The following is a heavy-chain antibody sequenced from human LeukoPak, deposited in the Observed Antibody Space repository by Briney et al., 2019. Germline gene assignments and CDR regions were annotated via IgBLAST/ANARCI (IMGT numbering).Heavy chain of an antibody. J-gene: IGHJ4*02. CDR1: GFTFSSYA. Sequence: GGSLRLSCAASGFTFSSYAMSWVRQAPGKGLEWVSAISGSGGSTYYADSVKGQFTISRDNSKNTLYLQMNSQRAEDTAVYYCAKGLRYSSSTYFDYWGQGTLVTVSS. CDR3: AKGLRYSSSTYFDY. CDR2: ISGSGGST. D-gene: IGHD6-6*01. V-gene: IGHV3-23*01.